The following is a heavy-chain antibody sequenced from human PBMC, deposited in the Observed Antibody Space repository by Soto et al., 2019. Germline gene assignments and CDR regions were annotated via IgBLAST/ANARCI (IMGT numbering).Heavy chain of an antibody. CDR1: GGSFSGYY. J-gene: IGHJ6*02. V-gene: IGHV4-34*01. CDR3: ARGGGRKTTGFYYYYGMDV. CDR2: INHSGST. D-gene: IGHD3-16*01. Sequence: QVQLQQWGAGLLKPSETLSLTCAVYGGSFSGYYWSWIRQPPGKGLEWIGEINHSGSTNYNPSLKSRFTISVDTSKTQFSLKLSSVTAADTAVYYCARGGGRKTTGFYYYYGMDVWGQGTTVTVSS.